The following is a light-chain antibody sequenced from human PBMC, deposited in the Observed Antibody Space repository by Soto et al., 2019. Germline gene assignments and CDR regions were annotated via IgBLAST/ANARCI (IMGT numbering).Light chain of an antibody. CDR2: GVK. Sequence: QSVLTQPASVSGSPGQSITISCTGSGRDIGAYDYVSWYQQHPGKAPKLLIYGVKNRPSGVSYRFSASKSAFTASLTISGLQAEDEAEYFCFSFTTTSTHVFGTGTKVTVL. V-gene: IGLV2-14*01. CDR1: GRDIGAYDY. J-gene: IGLJ1*01. CDR3: FSFTTTSTHV.